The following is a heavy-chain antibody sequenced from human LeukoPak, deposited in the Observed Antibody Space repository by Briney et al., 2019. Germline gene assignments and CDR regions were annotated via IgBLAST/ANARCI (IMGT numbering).Heavy chain of an antibody. CDR2: ISGSGGST. J-gene: IGHJ2*01. V-gene: IGHV3-23*01. Sequence: PGGSLRLSCAASGFTFSSYAMSWVRQAPGKGLEWVSAISGSGGSTYYADSVKGRFTISRDNSKNTLYLQMNSLRAEDTAVYYCAKARSMIVVGAYWYFDLWGRGTLVTVSS. D-gene: IGHD3-22*01. CDR1: GFTFSSYA. CDR3: AKARSMIVVGAYWYFDL.